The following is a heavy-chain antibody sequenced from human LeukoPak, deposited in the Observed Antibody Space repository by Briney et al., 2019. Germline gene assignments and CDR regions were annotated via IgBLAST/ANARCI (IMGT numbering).Heavy chain of an antibody. D-gene: IGHD3-3*01. CDR3: AVLDFWSGYSSFYDY. CDR2: IYPGDSDT. Sequence: GESLKISCKGSGYSFANYWIGWVRQMPGKGLEWMGIIYPGDSDTRYSPSFQGQVTISADKSISTAYLQWSSLKASDTAMYYCAVLDFWSGYSSFYDYWGQGTLVTVSS. J-gene: IGHJ4*02. CDR1: GYSFANYW. V-gene: IGHV5-51*01.